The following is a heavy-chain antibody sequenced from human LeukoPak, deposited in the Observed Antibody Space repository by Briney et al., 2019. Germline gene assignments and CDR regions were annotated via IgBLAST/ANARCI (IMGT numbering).Heavy chain of an antibody. J-gene: IGHJ1*01. D-gene: IGHD2-2*01. V-gene: IGHV3-64*01. CDR3: TRDRGTSCQYFQH. CDR1: GFTFSSYA. Sequence: PGGSLRLSCAASGFTFSSYAMHWVRQAPGKGLEYVSAISSNGGSTYYANSVKGRFTISRDNSKNTLYLQMNSLRAEDTAVYYCTRDRGTSCQYFQHWGQGTLVTVSS. CDR2: ISSNGGST.